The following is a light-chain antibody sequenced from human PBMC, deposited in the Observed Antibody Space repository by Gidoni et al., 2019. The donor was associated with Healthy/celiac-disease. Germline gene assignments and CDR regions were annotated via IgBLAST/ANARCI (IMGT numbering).Light chain of an antibody. CDR1: QCVSSY. Sequence: VLTQSPATLSLSPGERATLSCRASQCVSSYLAWYQQKPGQAPRLLIYDASNRATGIPARFSGSGSGTDFTLTISSLEPEDFAVYYCQQRSNWPPAFGQGTKLEIK. J-gene: IGKJ2*01. V-gene: IGKV3-11*01. CDR3: QQRSNWPPA. CDR2: DAS.